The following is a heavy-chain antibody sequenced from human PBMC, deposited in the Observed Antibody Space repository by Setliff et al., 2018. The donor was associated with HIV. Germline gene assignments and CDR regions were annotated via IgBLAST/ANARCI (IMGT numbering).Heavy chain of an antibody. CDR1: GYTLSELS. J-gene: IGHJ2*01. CDR2: VDPEDGET. D-gene: IGHD5-18*01. V-gene: IGHV1-24*01. CDR3: ARRRIQHWGYWYFDL. Sequence: ASVKVSCKVSGYTLSELSVHWVRQAPGKGLQWMGGVDPEDGETIYAQELQGRVTMTEDASADTAYMELSRLRSDDTAVYYCARRRIQHWGYWYFDLWGRGTLVTVSS.